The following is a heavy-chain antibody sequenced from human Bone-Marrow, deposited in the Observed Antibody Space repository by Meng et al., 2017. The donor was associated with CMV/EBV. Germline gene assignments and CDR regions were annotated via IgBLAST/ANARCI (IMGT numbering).Heavy chain of an antibody. CDR2: ISWNSGSI. CDR1: GFTFDDYA. CDR3: AKAPYDILTGYYFDY. Sequence: SLKISCAASGFTFDDYAMHWVRQAPGKGLEWVSGISWNSGSIGYADSVKGRFTISRDNAKNSLYLQMNSLRAEDMALYYCAKAPYDILTGYYFDYWGPGNLVTVAA. D-gene: IGHD3-9*01. V-gene: IGHV3-9*03. J-gene: IGHJ4*02.